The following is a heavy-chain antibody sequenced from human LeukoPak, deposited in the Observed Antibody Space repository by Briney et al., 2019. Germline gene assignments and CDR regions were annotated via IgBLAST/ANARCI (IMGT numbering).Heavy chain of an antibody. J-gene: IGHJ4*02. V-gene: IGHV1-24*01. D-gene: IGHD3-10*01. CDR3: ATDLVGGRGFDY. CDR1: VYTLTELS. Sequence: VASVTVSFKVSVYTLTELSMHWVRQAPGKGGEWMGGFDAEDDETIYAQKFQGRVTMTEDTSIETAYMELSSQRSEDTAVYYCATDLVGGRGFDYWGQGTLVTVSS. CDR2: FDAEDDET.